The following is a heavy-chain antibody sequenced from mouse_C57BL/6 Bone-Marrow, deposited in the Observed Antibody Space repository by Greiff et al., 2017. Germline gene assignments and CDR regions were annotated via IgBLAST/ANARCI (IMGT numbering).Heavy chain of an antibody. CDR3: ARNYDYDSYFDY. J-gene: IGHJ2*01. V-gene: IGHV1-64*01. CDR1: GYTFTSYW. D-gene: IGHD2-4*01. CDR2: IPPNSGST. Sequence: VKLQQPGAELVKPGASVKLSCKASGYTFTSYWMHWVKQRPGQGLEWIGMIPPNSGSTNYNEKFKSKATLTVDKSSSTAYMQLSSLTSEDSAVYYCARNYDYDSYFDYWGQGTTLTVSS.